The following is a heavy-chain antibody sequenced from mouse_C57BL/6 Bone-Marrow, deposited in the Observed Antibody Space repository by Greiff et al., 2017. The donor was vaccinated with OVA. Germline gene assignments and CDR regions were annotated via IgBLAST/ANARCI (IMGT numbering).Heavy chain of an antibody. J-gene: IGHJ4*01. Sequence: EVKVVESGGGLVQPGGSLKLSCAASGFTFSDYGMAWVRQAPRKGPEWVAFISNLAYSIYYADTVTGRFTISRENAKNTLYLEMGSLRSEDTAMDYCARLGLQYPYYYAMDYWGQGTSVTVSS. CDR2: ISNLAYSI. V-gene: IGHV5-15*01. D-gene: IGHD1-1*01. CDR1: GFTFSDYG. CDR3: ARLGLQYPYYYAMDY.